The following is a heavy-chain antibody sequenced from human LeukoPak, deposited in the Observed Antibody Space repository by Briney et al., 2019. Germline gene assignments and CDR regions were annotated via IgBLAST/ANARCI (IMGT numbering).Heavy chain of an antibody. V-gene: IGHV1-18*01. D-gene: IGHD5-24*01. CDR1: SYTLTSFA. CDR3: ARERWLQSGLFDY. J-gene: IGHJ4*02. CDR2: ISTYDGNT. Sequence: SVEVSCKVSSYTLTSFATSWVRPAPEQGRGWMGWISTYDGNTNNTRKLPVRPTMTTDTSTSTAYMEPRRLRSDDTAVYYCARERWLQSGLFDYWGQGTLVTVSS.